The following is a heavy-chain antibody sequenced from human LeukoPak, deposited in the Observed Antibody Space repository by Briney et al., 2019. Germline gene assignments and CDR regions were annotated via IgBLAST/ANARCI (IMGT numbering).Heavy chain of an antibody. D-gene: IGHD3-22*01. CDR1: GFTFSSYA. CDR2: ISYAGSNK. J-gene: IGHJ4*02. Sequence: PGRSLRLSCAASGFTFSSYAMHWVRQAPGTGLEGLAVISYAGSNKYYADSVKGRFTISRDNSKNTLYLPMNSLRAEDTAVYYCARGYYYDSSGYYYGVPFDYWGQGTLVTVSS. CDR3: ARGYYYDSSGYYYGVPFDY. V-gene: IGHV3-30-3*01.